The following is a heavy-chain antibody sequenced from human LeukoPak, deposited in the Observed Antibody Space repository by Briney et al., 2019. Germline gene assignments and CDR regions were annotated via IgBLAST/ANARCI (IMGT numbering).Heavy chain of an antibody. Sequence: ASVKVSCKASGYTFTSYAMHWVRQAPGQRLEWMGWINAGNGNTKYSQEFQGRVTITRDTSTSTAYMELRSLRSDDTAVYYCARETANDAFDIWGQGTMVTVSS. J-gene: IGHJ3*02. CDR1: GYTFTSYA. V-gene: IGHV1-3*01. D-gene: IGHD2-21*02. CDR3: ARETANDAFDI. CDR2: INAGNGNT.